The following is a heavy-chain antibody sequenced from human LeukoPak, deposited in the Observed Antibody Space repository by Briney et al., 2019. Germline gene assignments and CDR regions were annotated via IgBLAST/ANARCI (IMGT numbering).Heavy chain of an antibody. CDR2: INQDGSQK. D-gene: IGHD2/OR15-2a*01. CDR3: ARVNSVNYYFGY. Sequence: GGSLRLSCAASGFTFSNYWMTWVRQAPGKGLEWVANINQDGSQKYYVDSVKGRFTISRDNAKNSLYLQMNSLRAEDTAVYYCARVNSVNYYFGYWGQGTLVTVSS. V-gene: IGHV3-7*01. J-gene: IGHJ4*02. CDR1: GFTFSNYW.